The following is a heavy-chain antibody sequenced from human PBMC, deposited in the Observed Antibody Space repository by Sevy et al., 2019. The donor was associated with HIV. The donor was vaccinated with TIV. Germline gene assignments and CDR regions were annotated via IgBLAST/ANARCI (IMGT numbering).Heavy chain of an antibody. Sequence: GGSLRLSCAASGFTFSSYWMHWVRQAPGKGLVWFSRINSDGSSTSYADSVKGRFTISRDNAKNTLYLQMNSLRAEDTAVYYCARDQRNSSGWYYYYYYMDVWGKGTTVTVSS. D-gene: IGHD6-19*01. CDR3: ARDQRNSSGWYYYYYYMDV. CDR2: INSDGSST. V-gene: IGHV3-74*01. CDR1: GFTFSSYW. J-gene: IGHJ6*03.